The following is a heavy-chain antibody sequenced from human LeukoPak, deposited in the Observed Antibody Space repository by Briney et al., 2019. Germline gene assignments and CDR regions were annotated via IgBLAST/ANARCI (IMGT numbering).Heavy chain of an antibody. V-gene: IGHV3-23*01. CDR2: ISGSGGST. CDR1: GFTFSSYA. Sequence: GGSLRLSCAASGFTFSSYAMSWVRRAPGKGLEWVSAISGSGGSTYYADSVKGRFTISRDNSKNTLYLQMNSLRAEDTAVYYCAKGSDSSGYYPYYFDYWGQGTLVTVSS. D-gene: IGHD3-22*01. J-gene: IGHJ4*02. CDR3: AKGSDSSGYYPYYFDY.